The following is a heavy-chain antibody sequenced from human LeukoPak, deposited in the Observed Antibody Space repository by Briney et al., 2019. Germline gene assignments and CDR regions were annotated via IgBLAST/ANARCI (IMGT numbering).Heavy chain of an antibody. CDR1: GYSFTSYW. V-gene: IGHV5-51*01. CDR3: ATGSGSYYKGGYYYYYGMDV. J-gene: IGHJ6*02. D-gene: IGHD3-10*01. Sequence: GESLKISCKGSGYSFTSYWIGWVRQMPGKGLEWMGIIYPGDSDTRYSPSFQGQVTTSADKSISTAYLQWSSLKASDTAMYYCATGSGSYYKGGYYYYYGMDVWGQGTTVTVSS. CDR2: IYPGDSDT.